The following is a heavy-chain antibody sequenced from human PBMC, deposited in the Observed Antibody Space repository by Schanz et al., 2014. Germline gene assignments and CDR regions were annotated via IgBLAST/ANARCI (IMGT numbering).Heavy chain of an antibody. J-gene: IGHJ6*02. D-gene: IGHD3-10*01. V-gene: IGHV4-39*02. Sequence: QLQLQESGPGLVKPSETLSLTCTVSGGSISSDPYYWGWIRQPPGKGLEWIGTSVSSGNTPPNPSVDSRVTIAVDTSKNHFPLSLPSVTAADTSVYFCARWKKDHYAFGTYRGNYYAVDVWGQGTTVIVSS. CDR3: ARWKKDHYAFGTYRGNYYAVDV. CDR1: GGSISSDPYY. CDR2: SVSSGNT.